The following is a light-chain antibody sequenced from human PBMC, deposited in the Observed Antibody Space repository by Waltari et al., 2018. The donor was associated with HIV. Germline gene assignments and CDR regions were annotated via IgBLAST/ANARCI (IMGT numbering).Light chain of an antibody. CDR1: SSDIGGYDY. Sequence: QSALTQPPSASGSPGQSVTVSCSGTSSDIGGYDYVSWYQSHPGTAPKLILYDGTKRPSGVPDRFSGSKSVNTAALAVSGLQADDEAYYYCASDAGRNNHVIFGGGTKLTVL. J-gene: IGLJ2*01. V-gene: IGLV2-8*01. CDR2: DGT. CDR3: ASDAGRNNHVI.